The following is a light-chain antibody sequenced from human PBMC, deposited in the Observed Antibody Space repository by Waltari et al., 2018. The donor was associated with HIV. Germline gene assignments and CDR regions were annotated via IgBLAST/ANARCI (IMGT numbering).Light chain of an antibody. CDR3: QSYDSNNQGV. J-gene: IGLJ3*02. Sequence: NFMLTQPHSVSESPGKTVIISCTGSSGSIAGNYVQWFQQRPGSAPTTVIYENNQIPSGVPDRFSGSIDTSSNSASLTISGLKTDDEADYYCQSYDSNNQGVIGGGTKLTVL. CDR1: SGSIAGNY. V-gene: IGLV6-57*02. CDR2: ENN.